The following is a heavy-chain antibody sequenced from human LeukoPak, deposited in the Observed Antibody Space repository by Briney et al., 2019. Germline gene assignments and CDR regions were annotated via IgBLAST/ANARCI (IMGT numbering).Heavy chain of an antibody. J-gene: IGHJ5*02. CDR1: GFTFSSYA. Sequence: GGSLRLSCAASGFTFSSYAMHWVRQAPGKGLEWVAVISYDGSNKYYADSVKGRFTTSRDNSKNTLYLQMNSLRAEDTAVYYCARGSSTGTLSLWFDPWGQGTLVTVPS. D-gene: IGHD1-14*01. CDR3: ARGSSTGTLSLWFDP. CDR2: ISYDGSNK. V-gene: IGHV3-30*04.